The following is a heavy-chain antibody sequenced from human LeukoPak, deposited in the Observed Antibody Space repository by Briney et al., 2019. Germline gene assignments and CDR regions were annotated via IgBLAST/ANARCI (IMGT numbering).Heavy chain of an antibody. Sequence: SETLSLTCTLSGVSISTYYWSWIRQPPGKGLEWIGYIYYTGSTNYNPSLKSRVTISVDTSKNQFSLKLSSVTAADTAVYYCARPIIPAANGGFDYWGQGTLVTVSS. D-gene: IGHD2-2*01. CDR2: IYYTGST. V-gene: IGHV4-59*12. CDR1: GVSISTYY. J-gene: IGHJ4*02. CDR3: ARPIIPAANGGFDY.